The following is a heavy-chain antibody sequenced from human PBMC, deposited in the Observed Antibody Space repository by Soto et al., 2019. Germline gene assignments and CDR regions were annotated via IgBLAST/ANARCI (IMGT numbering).Heavy chain of an antibody. V-gene: IGHV2-5*02. CDR3: AHRRGAPGHFDY. J-gene: IGHJ4*02. Sequence: QITLKESGPTLVKPTQTLTLTCIFSGFSLNTNGVGVGWIRQPPGKALEWLALIYWDDDKRYSPSLNNRLTIXKXXSKNQVVLTMTNMDPVDTATYYCAHRRGAPGHFDYWGQGTPVTDSS. CDR1: GFSLNTNGVG. CDR2: IYWDDDK.